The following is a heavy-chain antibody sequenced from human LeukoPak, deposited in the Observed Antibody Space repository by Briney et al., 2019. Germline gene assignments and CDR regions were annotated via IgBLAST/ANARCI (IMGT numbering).Heavy chain of an antibody. CDR3: ARGSYYDILHAFDI. D-gene: IGHD3-9*01. CDR1: GGSISSGGYS. J-gene: IGHJ3*02. Sequence: SETLSLTCAVSGGSISSGGYSWSWIRQPPGKGLEWIGYIYHSGSTYYNSSLKSRVTISVDRSKNQFSLKLSSVTAADTAVYYCARGSYYDILHAFDIWGQGTMVTVSS. V-gene: IGHV4-30-2*01. CDR2: IYHSGST.